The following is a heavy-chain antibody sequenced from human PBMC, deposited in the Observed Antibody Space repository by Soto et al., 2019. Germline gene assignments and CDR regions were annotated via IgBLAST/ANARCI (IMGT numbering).Heavy chain of an antibody. D-gene: IGHD2-15*01. J-gene: IGHJ4*02. Sequence: LRLSCAASGFTFSDYYMSWIRQAPGKGLEWVSYISSSGSTIYYADSVKGRFTISRDNAKNSLYLQMNSLRAEDTAVYYCARDAPFRYCSGGSCSQHFDYWGQGTLVTVSS. CDR3: ARDAPFRYCSGGSCSQHFDY. CDR1: GFTFSDYY. CDR2: ISSSGSTI. V-gene: IGHV3-11*01.